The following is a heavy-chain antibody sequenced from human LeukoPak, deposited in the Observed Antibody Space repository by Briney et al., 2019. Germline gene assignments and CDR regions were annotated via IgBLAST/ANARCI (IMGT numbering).Heavy chain of an antibody. CDR2: INPNSGDT. Sequence: ASVKVSCKASGYTFTGYFMHWVRQAPGQGLEGMGWINPNSGDTNYAQNFQGRVTMTRDTSISTAYMELSSLRSDDTAVYYCARVKFPAKDAFDIWGQGTMVTVSS. CDR1: GYTFTGYF. V-gene: IGHV1-2*02. CDR3: ARVKFPAKDAFDI. J-gene: IGHJ3*02.